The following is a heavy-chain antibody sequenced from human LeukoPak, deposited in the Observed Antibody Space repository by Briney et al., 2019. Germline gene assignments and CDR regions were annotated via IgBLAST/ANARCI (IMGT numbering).Heavy chain of an antibody. Sequence: SETLSLTCTVSGGSISSSSYYWGWIRQPPGKGLEWIGSIYYSGSTYYNPSLKSRVTISVDTSKNQFSLKLSSVTAADTAVYYCARESMYSGSYPPFDYWGQGTPVTVSS. V-gene: IGHV4-39*07. J-gene: IGHJ4*02. D-gene: IGHD1-26*01. CDR3: ARESMYSGSYPPFDY. CDR1: GGSISSSSYY. CDR2: IYYSGST.